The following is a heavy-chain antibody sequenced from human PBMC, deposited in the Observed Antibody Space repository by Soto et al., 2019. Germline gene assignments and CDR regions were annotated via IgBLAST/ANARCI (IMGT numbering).Heavy chain of an antibody. CDR2: MNPNSGTT. V-gene: IGHV1-8*01. CDR3: ARGRCSGGSCYGRPFDY. J-gene: IGHJ4*02. Sequence: QVQLVQSGAEVKKPGASVKVSCKASGYTFTSYDINWVRQATGQGLEWMGWMNPNSGTTGYAQKFQGRVTMTRNTSISTAYMELSSLRSEDTAVYYCARGRCSGGSCYGRPFDYWGQGTLVTVSS. CDR1: GYTFTSYD. D-gene: IGHD2-15*01.